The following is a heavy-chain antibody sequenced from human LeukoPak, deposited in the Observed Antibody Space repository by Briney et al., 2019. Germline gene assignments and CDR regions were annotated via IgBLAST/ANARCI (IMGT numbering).Heavy chain of an antibody. Sequence: GESLKISCKGSGYSFTSYWIGWVRQMPGKGLEWMGIVYPGDSDTRYSPSFQGQVTISADKSISTAYLQWSSLKGSDTAMYYCARQLVRGVGYYGMDVWGKGTTVTVSS. CDR3: ARQLVRGVGYYGMDV. D-gene: IGHD3-10*01. CDR1: GYSFTSYW. V-gene: IGHV5-51*01. CDR2: VYPGDSDT. J-gene: IGHJ6*04.